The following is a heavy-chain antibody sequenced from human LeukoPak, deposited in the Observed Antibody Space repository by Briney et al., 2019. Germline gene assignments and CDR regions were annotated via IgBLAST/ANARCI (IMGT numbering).Heavy chain of an antibody. V-gene: IGHV5-51*01. CDR3: ARLGEDLAVGVAGYWFVP. CDR2: IYPDDSNT. J-gene: IGHJ5*02. D-gene: IGHD2-15*01. CDR1: GYSFTNYW. Sequence: GESLKISCRGSGYSFTNYWIGWVRQMPGKGLEWMGIIYPDDSNTRYSPSFQGQVTISADKSINTAYLQWSSLKASDTAMYYCARLGEDLAVGVAGYWFVPWGQGTLVTVSS.